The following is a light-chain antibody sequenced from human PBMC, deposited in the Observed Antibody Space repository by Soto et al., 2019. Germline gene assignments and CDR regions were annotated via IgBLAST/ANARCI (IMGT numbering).Light chain of an antibody. CDR3: QQANSFPIT. CDR2: EAT. J-gene: IGKJ5*01. CDR1: QGLKF. V-gene: IGKV1-12*01. Sequence: DIQMTQSPSSVSASVGDTVTITCRASQGLKFLAWYQQKPGKAPRLLIYEATNLQCGVPPRFSGSGSGTDFTLTISSLQPEDFATYFCQQANSFPITFGQGTRLEIK.